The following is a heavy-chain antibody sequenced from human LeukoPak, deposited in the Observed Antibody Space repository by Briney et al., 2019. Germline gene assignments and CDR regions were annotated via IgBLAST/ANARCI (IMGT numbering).Heavy chain of an antibody. CDR3: ARTNWEYYFDY. J-gene: IGHJ4*02. V-gene: IGHV4-30-2*01. CDR1: GGSISSGGYS. CDR2: IYHSGST. D-gene: IGHD7-27*01. Sequence: PAETLSLTCAVSGGSISSGGYSWSWIRQAPGKGLEWIGYIYHSGSTYYNPSLKSRVTISVDRSKNQFSLKPSSVTAADTAVYYCARTNWEYYFDYRGQGTLVTVSS.